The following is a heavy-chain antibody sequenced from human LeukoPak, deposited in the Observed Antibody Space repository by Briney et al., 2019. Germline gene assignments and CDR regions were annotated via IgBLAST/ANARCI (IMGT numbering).Heavy chain of an antibody. Sequence: ASVKVSCKASGYTFTGYYMHWVRQAPGQGLEWMGWINPNSGGTNYAQEFQGRVTMTRDTSISTAYMELSRLRSDDTAVYYCARRSQGSWFDPWGQGTLVTVSS. CDR3: ARRSQGSWFDP. V-gene: IGHV1-2*02. J-gene: IGHJ5*02. CDR1: GYTFTGYY. D-gene: IGHD3-10*01. CDR2: INPNSGGT.